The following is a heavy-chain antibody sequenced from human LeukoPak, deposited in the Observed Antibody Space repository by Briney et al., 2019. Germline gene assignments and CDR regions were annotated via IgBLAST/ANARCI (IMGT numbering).Heavy chain of an antibody. CDR3: ARWHTAAGHSDY. V-gene: IGHV4-59*01. D-gene: IGHD6-13*01. Sequence: SETLSLTCTVSGDSISSYYWSWIRQPPGKGLEWIGYIYYSGSTNYNPSLKSRVTISVDTSKNQFSLKLSSVTAADTAVYYCARWHTAAGHSDYWGQGTLVTVSS. CDR1: GDSISSYY. J-gene: IGHJ4*02. CDR2: IYYSGST.